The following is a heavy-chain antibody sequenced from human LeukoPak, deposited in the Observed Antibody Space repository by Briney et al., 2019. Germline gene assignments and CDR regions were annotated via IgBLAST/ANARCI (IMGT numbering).Heavy chain of an antibody. V-gene: IGHV1-3*01. CDR1: GYTFTSYA. CDR2: SNAGNGNT. D-gene: IGHD2-2*01. CDR3: AVGYCSSTSCSFPFDF. J-gene: IGHJ4*02. Sequence: ASVKVCCKASGYTFTSYAMHWVRQAPGQRLEWRGWSNAGNGNTKYSQKFQGRVTITRDTSASTAYMELSSLRSEDTAVYYCAVGYCSSTSCSFPFDFWGQGTLVTVSS.